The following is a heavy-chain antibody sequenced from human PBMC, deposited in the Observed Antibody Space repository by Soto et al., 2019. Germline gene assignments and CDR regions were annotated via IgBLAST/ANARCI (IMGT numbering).Heavy chain of an antibody. CDR3: AKSPGSGYYYPCDY. D-gene: IGHD3-22*01. V-gene: IGHV3-23*01. CDR2: IRVSGGST. Sequence: PGGTLRLSCAASGFTFSSYAMSWVRQAPGKGLEWVSAIRVSGGSTYYADSVKGGFTISRDNSKNTLYLQMTRLRADDTAVYYGAKSPGSGYYYPCDYWGQGTLVTVSS. J-gene: IGHJ4*02. CDR1: GFTFSSYA.